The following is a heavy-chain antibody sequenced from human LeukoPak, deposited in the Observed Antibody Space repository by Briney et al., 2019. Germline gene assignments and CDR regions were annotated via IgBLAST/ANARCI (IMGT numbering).Heavy chain of an antibody. J-gene: IGHJ4*02. CDR2: ISYDGSNK. Sequence: GGSLRLSCAASGFTFGTYAMHWVRQAPGKGLEWVAVISYDGSNKYYADSVKGRFTISRDNSKNTLYLQMNSLRAEDTAVYYCARDRMVTLYYFEYWGQGTLVTVSS. CDR1: GFTFGTYA. CDR3: ARDRMVTLYYFEY. V-gene: IGHV3-30-3*01. D-gene: IGHD2-21*02.